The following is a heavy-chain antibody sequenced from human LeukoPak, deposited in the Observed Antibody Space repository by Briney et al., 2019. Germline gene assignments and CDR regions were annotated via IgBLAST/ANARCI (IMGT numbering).Heavy chain of an antibody. CDR3: ARVQVTMIVD. J-gene: IGHJ4*02. D-gene: IGHD3-22*01. CDR2: IYYSGST. CDR1: GGSISSHY. V-gene: IGHV4-59*11. Sequence: SETLSLTCTVSGGSISSHYWSWIRQPPGKGLEWIGYIYYSGSTNYNPSLKSRVTISVDTSKNQFSLKLSSVTAADTAVYYCARVQVTMIVDWGQGTLVTVSS.